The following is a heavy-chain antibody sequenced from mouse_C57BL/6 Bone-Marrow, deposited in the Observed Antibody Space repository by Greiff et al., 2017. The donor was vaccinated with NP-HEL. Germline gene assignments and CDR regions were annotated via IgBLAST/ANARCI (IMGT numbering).Heavy chain of an antibody. CDR1: GYSITSDY. V-gene: IGHV3-8*01. CDR3: ARSHYYGSSLYYFDY. Sequence: EVKLQQSGPGLAKPSQTLSLTCSVTGYSITSDYWNWIRKFPGNKLEYMGYISYSGSTYYNPSLKSRISITRDTSKNQYYLQLNSVTTEDTATYYCARSHYYGSSLYYFDYWGQGTTLTVSA. CDR2: ISYSGST. D-gene: IGHD1-1*01. J-gene: IGHJ2*01.